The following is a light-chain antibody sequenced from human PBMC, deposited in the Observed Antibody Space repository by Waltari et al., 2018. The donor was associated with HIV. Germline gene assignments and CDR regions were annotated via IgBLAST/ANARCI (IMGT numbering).Light chain of an antibody. CDR3: CSYAGNFIYV. J-gene: IGLJ1*01. CDR2: DVT. V-gene: IGLV2-11*01. Sequence: QSALTQPRPVSGSHGHSVTISCTGTSRDIGSYNYVSWYQQHPGKAPKLLISDVTRRPSGVPDRFSGSKSGNTASLTISGLQADDEADYYCCSYAGNFIYVFGTGTKVTVL. CDR1: SRDIGSYNY.